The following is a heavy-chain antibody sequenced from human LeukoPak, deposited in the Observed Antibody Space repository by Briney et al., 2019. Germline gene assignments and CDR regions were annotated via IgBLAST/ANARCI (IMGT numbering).Heavy chain of an antibody. V-gene: IGHV1-18*01. Sequence: ASVKVSCKASGYTFTSYGISWVRQAPGQGLEWMGWISAYNGNTNYAQKLQGRVTMTTDTSTSTAYMELRSLRSDDTAVYYCARDRFRYSSGWSISTDYWGQGTLVTVSS. CDR1: GYTFTSYG. D-gene: IGHD6-19*01. J-gene: IGHJ4*02. CDR3: ARDRFRYSSGWSISTDY. CDR2: ISAYNGNT.